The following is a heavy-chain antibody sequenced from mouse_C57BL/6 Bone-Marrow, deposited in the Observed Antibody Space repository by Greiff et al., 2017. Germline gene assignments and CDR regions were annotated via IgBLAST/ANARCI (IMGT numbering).Heavy chain of an antibody. J-gene: IGHJ2*01. CDR1: GYTFTSYG. D-gene: IGHD1-1*01. CDR2: IYPGSGNT. V-gene: IGHV1-81*01. Sequence: QVQLQQSGAELARPGASVKLSCKASGYTFTSYGITWVKQRTGQGLEWIGEIYPGSGNTYYNEKFKGKATLTADKSSSTAYMELRSLTSEDSAVYFCARGLLRLYYFDYWGQGTTLTVSS. CDR3: ARGLLRLYYFDY.